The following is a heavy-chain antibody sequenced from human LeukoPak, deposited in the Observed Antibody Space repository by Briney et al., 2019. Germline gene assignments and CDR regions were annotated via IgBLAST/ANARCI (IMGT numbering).Heavy chain of an antibody. J-gene: IGHJ4*01. D-gene: IGHD4-17*01. V-gene: IGHV1-46*01. CDR1: GYTFTSYY. CDR3: ARDRDYGDYNTQDPFVY. Sequence: GASVKVSCKASGYTFTSYYMHWVRQAPGQGLEWMGIINSSGGSTSYAQKFQGRVTMTRDTSTSTVYMELRSLRSDDTAVYYCARDRDYGDYNTQDPFVYWGEGTLVTVSS. CDR2: INSSGGST.